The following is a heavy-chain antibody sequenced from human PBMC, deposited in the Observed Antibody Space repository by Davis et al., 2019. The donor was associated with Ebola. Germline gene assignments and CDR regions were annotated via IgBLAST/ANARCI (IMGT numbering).Heavy chain of an antibody. CDR3: ARGIGSYSGWFDP. CDR1: GGSFSGYY. Sequence: MPSETLSLTFAVYGGSFSGYYWSWIRQPPGKGLEWIGEINHSGSTNYNPSLKSRVTISVDTSKNQFSLKLSSVTAADTAVYYCARGIGSYSGWFDPWGQGTLVTVSS. J-gene: IGHJ5*02. V-gene: IGHV4-34*01. D-gene: IGHD1-26*01. CDR2: INHSGST.